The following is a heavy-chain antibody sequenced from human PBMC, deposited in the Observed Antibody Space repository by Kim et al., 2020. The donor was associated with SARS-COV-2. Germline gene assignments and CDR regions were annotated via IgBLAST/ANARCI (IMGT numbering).Heavy chain of an antibody. CDR3: ARDGVQDGFDP. V-gene: IGHV4-30-4*01. J-gene: IGHJ5*02. Sequence: SETLSLTCTVSGGSISSGDYYWSWIRQPPGKGLEWIGYIYYSGSTYYNPSLKSRVTISVDTSKNQFSLKLSSVTAADTAVYYCARDGVQDGFDPWGQGTLVTVSS. D-gene: IGHD3-10*01. CDR2: IYYSGST. CDR1: GGSISSGDYY.